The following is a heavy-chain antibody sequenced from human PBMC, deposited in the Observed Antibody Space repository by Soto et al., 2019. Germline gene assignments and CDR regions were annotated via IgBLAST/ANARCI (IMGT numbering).Heavy chain of an antibody. CDR3: VRDGHQLTPYALDV. J-gene: IGHJ6*02. D-gene: IGHD6-13*01. CDR2: IWYHGSNK. V-gene: IGHV3-33*08. CDR1: GFTIRPHA. Sequence: QVQLVESGGGVIQPGRSLRLSCAASGFTIRPHAMHWVRQAPGKGLEWVAQIWYHGSNKYYTDSMKGLFTVSSDVFMIPVYLQMDSLRAEDTAVYYCVRDGHQLTPYALDVWGQGTTVIFSS.